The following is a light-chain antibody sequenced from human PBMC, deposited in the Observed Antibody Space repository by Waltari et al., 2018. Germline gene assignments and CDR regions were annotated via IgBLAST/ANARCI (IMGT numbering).Light chain of an antibody. CDR3: QQYKTGPPQDT. CDR2: GAS. CDR1: QSVSST. V-gene: IGKV3-15*01. Sequence: EIVVTQSPATLSVSPGERATLSCRASQSVSSTLAGYQQKPGQAPRLLIYGASTRATGITARLSGSGSGTEFTLTISSRQSEDFAMYYCQQYKTGPPQDTFGQGTELEIK. J-gene: IGKJ2*01.